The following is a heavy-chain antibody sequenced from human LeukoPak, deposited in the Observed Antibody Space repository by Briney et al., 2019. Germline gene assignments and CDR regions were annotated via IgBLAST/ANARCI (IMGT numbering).Heavy chain of an antibody. D-gene: IGHD6-13*01. V-gene: IGHV3-23*01. CDR1: GFTFSFSA. CDR3: AKGRGSSWFTSSYSMDV. J-gene: IGHJ6*03. CDR2: ISGSGGSS. Sequence: GGSLRLSCAAPGFTFSFSAMTWVRQPPGKGLEWVSPISGSGGSSYYADSVKGRFTISRDNSKNTLYLQMNSLRAEDTAVYYCAKGRGSSWFTSSYSMDVWGKGTTVTVSS.